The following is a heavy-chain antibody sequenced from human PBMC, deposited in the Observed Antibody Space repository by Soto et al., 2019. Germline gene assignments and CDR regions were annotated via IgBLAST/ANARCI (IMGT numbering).Heavy chain of an antibody. CDR2: ISYDGSNK. CDR1: GFTFSSYA. V-gene: IGHV3-30-3*01. D-gene: IGHD5-12*01. CDR3: AREYVDIVATHDY. Sequence: QVQLVESGGGVVQPGRSLRLSCAASGFTFSSYAMHWVRQAPGKGLEWVAVISYDGSNKYYADSVKGRFTISRDNSKNTLYMQMNNLRAEDTAVYYCAREYVDIVATHDYWGQGTLVTVSS. J-gene: IGHJ4*02.